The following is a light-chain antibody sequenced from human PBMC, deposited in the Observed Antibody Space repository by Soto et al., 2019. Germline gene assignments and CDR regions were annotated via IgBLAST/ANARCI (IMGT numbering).Light chain of an antibody. CDR2: EVS. CDR3: SSYTSSSTLV. V-gene: IGLV2-14*01. Sequence: QSALTQPPSASGSPGQSVTISCTGTSSDVGGYNYVSWYQQHPGKAPKLMIYEVSNRPSGVSNRFSGSKSANTASLTISGLQAEDEALYYCSSYTSSSTLVFGGGTKLTVL. J-gene: IGLJ2*01. CDR1: SSDVGGYNY.